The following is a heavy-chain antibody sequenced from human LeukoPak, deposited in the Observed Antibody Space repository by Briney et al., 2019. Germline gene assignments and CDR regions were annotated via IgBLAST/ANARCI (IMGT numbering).Heavy chain of an antibody. CDR3: ARDESRYYDILTGYYNG. J-gene: IGHJ4*02. Sequence: EASVKVSCKASGYTFTGYYMHWVRQAPGQGLEWMGWINPNSGGTNYAQKFQGRVTMTRDTSISTAYMELSRLRSDDTAVYYCARDESRYYDILTGYYNGWGQGTLVTVSS. CDR2: INPNSGGT. CDR1: GYTFTGYY. D-gene: IGHD3-9*01. V-gene: IGHV1-2*02.